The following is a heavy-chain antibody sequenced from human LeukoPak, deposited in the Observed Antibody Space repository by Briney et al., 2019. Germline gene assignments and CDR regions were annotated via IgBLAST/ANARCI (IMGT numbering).Heavy chain of an antibody. D-gene: IGHD3-3*01. V-gene: IGHV1-18*01. CDR2: ISAYNGGT. CDR1: GYTFTSYG. J-gene: IGHJ6*03. CDR3: AGDGEWLAWGPNYYYYMDV. Sequence: ASVKVSCKASGYTFTSYGISWVRQAPGQGLEWMGWISAYNGGTNYAQKLQGRVTMTTDTSTSTAYMELRSLRSDDTAVYYCAGDGEWLAWGPNYYYYMDVWGKGTTVTVSS.